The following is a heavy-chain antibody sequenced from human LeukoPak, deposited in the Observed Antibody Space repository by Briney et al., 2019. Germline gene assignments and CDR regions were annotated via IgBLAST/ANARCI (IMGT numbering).Heavy chain of an antibody. CDR1: GGSISSSSYY. CDR3: ARESVPLLPGIAAAVTLNWFDP. CDR2: IYYSGST. Sequence: SETPSLTCTVSGGSISSSSYYWGWIRQPPGKGLEWIGSIYYSGSTYYNPSLKSRVTISVDTSKNQFSLKLSSVTAADTAVYYCARESVPLLPGIAAAVTLNWFDPWGQGTLVTVSS. V-gene: IGHV4-39*07. D-gene: IGHD6-13*01. J-gene: IGHJ5*02.